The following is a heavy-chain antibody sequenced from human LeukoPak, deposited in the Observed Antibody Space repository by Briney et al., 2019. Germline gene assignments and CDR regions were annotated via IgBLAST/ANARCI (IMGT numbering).Heavy chain of an antibody. V-gene: IGHV1-69*05. D-gene: IGHD4-17*01. CDR1: GGTFSSYA. CDR2: IIPIFGTA. Sequence: ASVKVSCKASGGTFSSYAISWVRQAPGQGLEWMGRIIPIFGTANYAQKFQGRVTITTDESTSTAYTELSSLRSEDTAVYYCARNGEDELPIDYWGQGTLVTLSS. CDR3: ARNGEDELPIDY. J-gene: IGHJ4*02.